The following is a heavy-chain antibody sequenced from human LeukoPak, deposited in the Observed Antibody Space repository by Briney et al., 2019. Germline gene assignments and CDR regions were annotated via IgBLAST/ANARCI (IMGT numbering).Heavy chain of an antibody. CDR3: ARVAYGSSWYVDY. Sequence: GGSLRLSRAASGFTVSSNYMSWVRQAPGKGLEWVSVIYSDGSTYYADSVKGRFTISRDNSKNTLYLQMNSLTAEDTAVYYCARVAYGSSWYVDYWGQGNLVTVSS. J-gene: IGHJ4*02. CDR1: GFTVSSNY. CDR2: IYSDGST. D-gene: IGHD6-13*01. V-gene: IGHV3-53*01.